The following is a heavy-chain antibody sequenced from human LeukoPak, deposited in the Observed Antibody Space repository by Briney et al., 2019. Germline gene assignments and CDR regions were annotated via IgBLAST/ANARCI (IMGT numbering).Heavy chain of an antibody. Sequence: SETLSLTCTVSGYSIYSGYYWGWIRQPPGKGLEWIGCIYHSGSTYYNPSLKSRVTISVDTSKNQFSLKLSSVTAADTAVYYCARAIAARRRVGWDYFDYWGQGTLVTVSS. CDR3: ARAIAARRRVGWDYFDY. D-gene: IGHD6-6*01. CDR2: IYHSGST. J-gene: IGHJ4*02. CDR1: GYSIYSGYY. V-gene: IGHV4-38-2*02.